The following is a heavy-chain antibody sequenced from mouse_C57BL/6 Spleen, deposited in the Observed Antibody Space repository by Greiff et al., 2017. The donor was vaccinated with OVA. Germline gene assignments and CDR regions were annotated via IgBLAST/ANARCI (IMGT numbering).Heavy chain of an antibody. Sequence: QVHVKQPGAELVKPGASVKLSCKASGYTFTSYWMHWVKQRPGQGLEWIGMIHPNSGSTNYNEKFKSKATLTVDKSSSTAYMQLSSLTSEDSAVYYCARPYGSSYPYWAMDYWGQGTSVTVSS. V-gene: IGHV1-64*01. J-gene: IGHJ4*01. CDR2: IHPNSGST. CDR3: ARPYGSSYPYWAMDY. CDR1: GYTFTSYW. D-gene: IGHD1-1*01.